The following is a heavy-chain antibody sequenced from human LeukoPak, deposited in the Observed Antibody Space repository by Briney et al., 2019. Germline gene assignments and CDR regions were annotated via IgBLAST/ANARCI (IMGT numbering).Heavy chain of an antibody. J-gene: IGHJ5*02. CDR1: GGTFSSYA. D-gene: IGHD1-26*01. CDR3: AREEVGATSNWFDP. CDR2: IIPIFGTA. V-gene: IGHV1-69*13. Sequence: SVKVSCKASGGTFSSYAISWVRQAPGQGLEWMGGIIPIFGTANYAQKFQGRVTITADESTSTAYMELSSLRSEDTAVYYCAREEVGATSNWFDPWGQGTLVTVSS.